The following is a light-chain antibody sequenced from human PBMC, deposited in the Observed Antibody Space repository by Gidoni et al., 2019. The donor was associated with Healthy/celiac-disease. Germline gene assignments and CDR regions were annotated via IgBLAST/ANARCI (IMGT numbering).Light chain of an antibody. V-gene: IGKV1-39*01. CDR2: AAS. J-gene: IGKJ1*01. CDR3: QQSYSTPWT. CDR1: QSISSY. Sequence: DLQMTQSPSSLSASVGDRVTIPCRASQSISSYLNWYQQKPGKAPKLLSYAASRMQSGVPSRFSGSGSGTDFTLTISSLQPEDFATYYCQQSYSTPWTFGQGTRVEIK.